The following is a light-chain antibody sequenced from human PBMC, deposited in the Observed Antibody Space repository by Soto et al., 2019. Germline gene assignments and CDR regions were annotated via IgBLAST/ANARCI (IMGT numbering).Light chain of an antibody. J-gene: IGKJ4*01. V-gene: IGKV1-33*01. CDR2: DAS. Sequence: DIQLTQSPSSLSASVGDRVTITCQAMHDISNYLNWYQQKPGKAPKLLIYDASNLETGIPSRFSGSGSGTDFTFTISSLQPEDIATYYCQQYDNLPPLFGGGTKVDI. CDR1: HDISNY. CDR3: QQYDNLPPL.